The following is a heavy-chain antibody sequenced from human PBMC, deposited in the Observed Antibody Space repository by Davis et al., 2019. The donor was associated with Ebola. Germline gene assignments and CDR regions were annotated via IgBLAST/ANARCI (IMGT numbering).Heavy chain of an antibody. CDR1: DVSFTGYF. CDR2: ISHGGVT. D-gene: IGHD2/OR15-2a*01. V-gene: IGHV4-34*01. CDR3: ARTLMTSISDLGLGYNYFAP. J-gene: IGHJ5*02. Sequence: MPSETLSLTCAIYDVSFTGYFWSWIRQPTGKGMEWIGQISHGGVTNYNPSLKSRLTISMDTSKNQFYLRLDSITAADTAVYYCARTLMTSISDLGLGYNYFAPWGQGTRVTVST.